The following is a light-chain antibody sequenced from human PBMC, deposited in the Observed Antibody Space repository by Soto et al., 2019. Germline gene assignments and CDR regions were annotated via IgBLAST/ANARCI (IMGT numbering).Light chain of an antibody. CDR3: QQYNNWPYT. V-gene: IGKV3-15*01. CDR1: QSVSSN. Sequence: EIVMTQSPATLSVSPGERAFLSCRASQSVSSNLAWYQQKPGQAPRLLIYGASTRATGIPARFSGSGSGTEFTLTISSLQSEDFAVYYCQQYNNWPYTFGQGTNLEIK. J-gene: IGKJ2*01. CDR2: GAS.